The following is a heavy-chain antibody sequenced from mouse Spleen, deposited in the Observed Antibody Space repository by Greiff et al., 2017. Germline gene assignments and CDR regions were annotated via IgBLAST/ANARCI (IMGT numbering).Heavy chain of an antibody. CDR1: GFSLTSYG. J-gene: IGHJ4*01. CDR2: IWSDGST. CDR3: ARHGLSGDGYSLYAMDY. Sequence: VKVVESGPGLVAPSQSLSITCTISGFSLTSYGVHWVRQPPGKGLEWLVVIWSDGSTTYNSALKSRLSISKDNSKSQVFLKMNSLQTDDTAMYYCARHGLSGDGYSLYAMDYWGQGTSVTVSS. V-gene: IGHV2-6-1*01. D-gene: IGHD2-3*01.